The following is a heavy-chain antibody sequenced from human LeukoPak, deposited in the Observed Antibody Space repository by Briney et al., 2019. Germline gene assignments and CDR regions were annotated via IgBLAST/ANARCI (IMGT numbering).Heavy chain of an antibody. V-gene: IGHV3-30-3*01. Sequence: GGSLRLSCAASGFTFSSYAMHWVRQAPGKGLEWVAVISYDGSNKYYADSVKGRFTISRDNSKNTLYLQMNSLRAEDTAVYYCAKASSGKAQYYFDYWGQGTLVTVSS. CDR1: GFTFSSYA. J-gene: IGHJ4*02. CDR3: AKASSGKAQYYFDY. CDR2: ISYDGSNK. D-gene: IGHD3-10*01.